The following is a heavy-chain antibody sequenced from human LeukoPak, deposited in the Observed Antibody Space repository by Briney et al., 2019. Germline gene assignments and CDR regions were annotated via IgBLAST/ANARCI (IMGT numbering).Heavy chain of an antibody. Sequence: SETLSLTCAVYGGPFSHYYWTWIRQPPGKGLEWIGEINESGSTNYDPSLKSRVTISVDTSKTHFSRNLASVTAADTAVYYCASRIGRYLYYFGMDVWGQGTTVTVSS. CDR3: ASRIGRYLYYFGMDV. CDR2: INESGST. J-gene: IGHJ6*02. CDR1: GGPFSHYY. V-gene: IGHV4-34*01. D-gene: IGHD1-26*01.